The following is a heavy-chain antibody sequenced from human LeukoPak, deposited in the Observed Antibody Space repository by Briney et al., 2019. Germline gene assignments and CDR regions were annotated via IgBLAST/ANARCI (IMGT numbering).Heavy chain of an antibody. D-gene: IGHD3-10*01. J-gene: IGHJ4*02. V-gene: IGHV3-23*01. CDR1: GFTFSNYG. Sequence: GGSLRLSREASGFTFSNYGMMCVPQAPGKGLEWVSDLTASSSSTHDADSVQGRFTISRDNFKNTLYLQMNSLRPEDTAIYYCAKLFESGTYNNFFHYWGQGTLVTVSS. CDR3: AKLFESGTYNNFFHY. CDR2: LTASSSST.